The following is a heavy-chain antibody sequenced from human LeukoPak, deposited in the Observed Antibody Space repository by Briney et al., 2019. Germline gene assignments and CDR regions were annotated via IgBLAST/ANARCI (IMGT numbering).Heavy chain of an antibody. CDR1: GDSISSDISY. V-gene: IGHV4-61*02. CDR3: ARDPGY. CDR2: VSISGGT. J-gene: IGHJ4*02. Sequence: SETLSLTCTVSGDSISSDISYWSWIRQPAGKELEWIGRVSISGGTNYNPSLRSRVTISVDTSKNQFSLKLSSVTAADTAVYYCARDPGYWGQGTLVTVSS.